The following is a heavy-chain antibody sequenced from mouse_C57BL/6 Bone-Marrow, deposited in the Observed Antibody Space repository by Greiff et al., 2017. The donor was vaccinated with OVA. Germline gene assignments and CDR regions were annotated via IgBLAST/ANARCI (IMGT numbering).Heavy chain of an antibody. CDR2: INPNNGGT. V-gene: IGHV1-26*01. J-gene: IGHJ3*01. CDR3: AREGRPY. CDR1: GYTFTDYY. D-gene: IGHD3-3*01. Sequence: EVKLQQSGPELVKPGASVKISCKASGYTFTDYYMNWVKQSHGKSLEWIGDINPNNGGTSYNQKFKGKATLTVDKSSSTAYMELRRLTSEDSAVYYCAREGRPYWGQGTLVTVSA.